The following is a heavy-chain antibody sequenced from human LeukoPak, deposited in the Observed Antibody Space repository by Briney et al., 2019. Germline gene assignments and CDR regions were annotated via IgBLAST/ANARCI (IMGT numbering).Heavy chain of an antibody. J-gene: IGHJ6*03. CDR3: ARGRGYSYGRYYYMDV. D-gene: IGHD5-18*01. Sequence: AGRSLRLSCAASGFTFSSYAMHWVRQAPGKGLEWVAVISYDGSNKYYADSVKGRFTISRDNSKNTLYLQMNSLRAEDTAVYYCARGRGYSYGRYYYMDVWGKGTTVTVSS. CDR1: GFTFSSYA. V-gene: IGHV3-30*04. CDR2: ISYDGSNK.